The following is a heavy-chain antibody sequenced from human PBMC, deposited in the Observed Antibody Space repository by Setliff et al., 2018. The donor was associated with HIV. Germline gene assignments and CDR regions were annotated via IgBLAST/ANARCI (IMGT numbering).Heavy chain of an antibody. CDR2: ISYDGSNK. V-gene: IGHV3-30*18. CDR1: GFTFSSYG. J-gene: IGHJ4*02. CDR3: AKNWYSSPWSPLDY. D-gene: IGHD6-19*01. Sequence: GGSLRLSCAASGFTFSSYGMHWVRQAPGKGLEWVAVISYDGSNKYYADSVKGRFTISRDNSKNTLYLQMNSLRAEDTAVYYCAKNWYSSPWSPLDYWGQGTLVTVSS.